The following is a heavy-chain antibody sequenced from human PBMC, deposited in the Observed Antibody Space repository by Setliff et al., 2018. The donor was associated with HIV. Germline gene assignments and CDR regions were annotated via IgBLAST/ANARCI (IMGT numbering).Heavy chain of an antibody. CDR2: FDPQDGET. CDR3: ASGLGTYCGGDCYPDY. Sequence: ASVMVSCKVYGYTLSELSIHWVRQAPGKGLEWMGYFDPQDGETVYAQKFQGRVTLTEDTSTGTAYMELSGLRSEDTAVYYCASGLGTYCGGDCYPDYWGQGTLVTVSS. V-gene: IGHV1-24*01. D-gene: IGHD2-21*02. CDR1: GYTLSELS. J-gene: IGHJ4*02.